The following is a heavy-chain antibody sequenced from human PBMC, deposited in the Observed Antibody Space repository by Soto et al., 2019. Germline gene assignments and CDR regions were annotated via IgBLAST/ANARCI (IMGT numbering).Heavy chain of an antibody. CDR1: GGSVTNSSYY. CDR2: VYYRGRS. V-gene: IGHV4-39*01. CDR3: VSQRTTVPIQASFDY. J-gene: IGHJ4*02. D-gene: IGHD4-17*01. Sequence: PSETLSLTCTVSGGSVTNSSYYWGWIRQSPGKGLEWIGSVYYRGRSYSKSSVKSRVTISVDTSKNRFSLSLNSVTPSDTAVYFCVSQRTTVPIQASFDYWGPGARGTVSS.